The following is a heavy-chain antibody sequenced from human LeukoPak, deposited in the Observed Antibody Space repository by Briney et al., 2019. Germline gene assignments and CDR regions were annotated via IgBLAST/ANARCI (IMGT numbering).Heavy chain of an antibody. CDR2: ISYDGTNK. V-gene: IGHV3-30*04. CDR3: ASSADRYQLLSYFDY. Sequence: PGRSLRLSCAASGFTFSSYAMHWVRQAPGKGLEWVAVISYDGTNKYYVDSVKGRFTISRDNSKNTLYLQMNSLRAEDTAVYYCASSADRYQLLSYFDYWGQGTLVTVSS. D-gene: IGHD2-2*01. CDR1: GFTFSSYA. J-gene: IGHJ4*02.